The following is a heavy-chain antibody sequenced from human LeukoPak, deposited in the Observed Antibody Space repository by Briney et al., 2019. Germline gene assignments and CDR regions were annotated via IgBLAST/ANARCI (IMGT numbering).Heavy chain of an antibody. CDR3: ARDLGRSYGYLYYFDY. Sequence: PGGSLRLSCAASEFTFRNYAMTWVRQAPGKGLEWVSTISADGGSTDYADSVKGRFTISRDNAKNSLYLQMNSLRAEDTAVYYCARDLGRSYGYLYYFDYWGQGTLVTVSS. CDR1: EFTFRNYA. CDR2: ISADGGST. V-gene: IGHV3-23*01. D-gene: IGHD5-18*01. J-gene: IGHJ4*02.